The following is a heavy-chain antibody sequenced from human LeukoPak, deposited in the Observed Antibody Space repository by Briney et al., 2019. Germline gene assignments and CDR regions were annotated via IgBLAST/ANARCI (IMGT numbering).Heavy chain of an antibody. CDR1: GFTFSSYA. CDR3: AKSRSGWSTFDY. V-gene: IGHV3-23*01. D-gene: IGHD6-19*01. Sequence: GGSLRLSCAASGFTFSSYAMSWVRQAPGKGLEWVSAISSSGGITYYADSVKGRFTISRDNSKNTLSLQMNSLRAEDTAVYSCAKSRSGWSTFDYWGQGTLVTVSS. CDR2: ISSSGGIT. J-gene: IGHJ4*02.